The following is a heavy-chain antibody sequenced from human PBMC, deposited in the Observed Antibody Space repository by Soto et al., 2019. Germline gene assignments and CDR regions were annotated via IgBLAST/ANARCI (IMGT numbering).Heavy chain of an antibody. J-gene: IGHJ4*02. V-gene: IGHV3-48*02. Sequence: GGSLRLSCAASGFTFSSYSMNWVRQAPGKGLEWISYISTTRSSIYYADSVKGRFTISRDNAKNSLFLQMNSLRDEDTAVYYCARKGVAFDYWGQGALVTVSS. CDR2: ISTTRSSI. CDR3: ARKGVAFDY. CDR1: GFTFSSYS. D-gene: IGHD3-3*01.